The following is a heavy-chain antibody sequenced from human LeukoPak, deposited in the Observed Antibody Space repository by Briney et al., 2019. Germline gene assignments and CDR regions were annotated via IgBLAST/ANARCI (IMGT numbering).Heavy chain of an antibody. D-gene: IGHD3-22*01. V-gene: IGHV4-34*01. CDR2: INHSGST. CDR1: GGSFSGYY. Sequence: PSETLSLTCAVYGGSFSGYYWSWIRQPPGKGLEWIGEINHSGSTNYNPSLKSRVTISVDTSKNQFSLKLSSVTAADTAVYYCARGRRRRSMIVVVSPKHYFDYWGQGTLVTVSS. CDR3: ARGRRRRSMIVVVSPKHYFDY. J-gene: IGHJ4*02.